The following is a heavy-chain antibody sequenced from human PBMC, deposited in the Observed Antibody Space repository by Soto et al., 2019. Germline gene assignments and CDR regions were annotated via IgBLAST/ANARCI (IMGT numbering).Heavy chain of an antibody. D-gene: IGHD6-13*01. CDR2: ISYDGSNK. Sequence: QVQLVESGGGVVQPGRSLRLSCAASGFTFSSYGMHWVRQAPGKGLEWVAVISYDGSNKYYADSVKGRFTISRDNSKNTLYLQINSVKAEDTAVCYCPKYLGIAAAGGGGYSYYGMDVWGQGTTVTLSS. V-gene: IGHV3-30*18. J-gene: IGHJ6*02. CDR3: PKYLGIAAAGGGGYSYYGMDV. CDR1: GFTFSSYG.